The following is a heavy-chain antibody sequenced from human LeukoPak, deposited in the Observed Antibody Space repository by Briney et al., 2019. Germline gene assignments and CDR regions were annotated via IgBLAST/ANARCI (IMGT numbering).Heavy chain of an antibody. Sequence: GGSLRLSCAASGFTFDDCAMPWVRQVPGKGLEWVSGISWNSGSIGYADSVKGRFTISRDNAKNSLYLHMNSLSAEDTALYYCAKGKKITVAGLFDCWGQGTLVTVSS. CDR1: GFTFDDCA. D-gene: IGHD6-19*01. CDR2: ISWNSGSI. CDR3: AKGKKITVAGLFDC. J-gene: IGHJ4*02. V-gene: IGHV3-9*01.